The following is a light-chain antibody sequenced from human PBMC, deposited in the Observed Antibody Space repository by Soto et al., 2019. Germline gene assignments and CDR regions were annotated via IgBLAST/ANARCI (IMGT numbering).Light chain of an antibody. Sequence: QSVLTQPPSASGSPGQSVTISCTGTSSDVGGYNYVSWYQQHPGKAPKFMIYDVNKRPSGVPDRFSGSKSGNTASLTISGLQAEDEADYYCCSYAGSYTYVFGTGTKVTVL. CDR1: SSDVGGYNY. J-gene: IGLJ1*01. V-gene: IGLV2-11*01. CDR3: CSYAGSYTYV. CDR2: DVN.